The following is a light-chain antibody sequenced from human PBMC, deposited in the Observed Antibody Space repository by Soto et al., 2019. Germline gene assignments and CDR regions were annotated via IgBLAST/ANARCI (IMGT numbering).Light chain of an antibody. Sequence: DIVMTQSPDSLAVSLGERATINCKSSQSLLYSSINKNYLAWYQQKPGQPPKLLIYWASTRKSGVPDRFSGSGSATDFTLTISSLQAEDVAVYYCQQYYSTPLTFGGGTKVEIK. CDR1: QSLLYSSINKNY. CDR2: WAS. J-gene: IGKJ4*01. V-gene: IGKV4-1*01. CDR3: QQYYSTPLT.